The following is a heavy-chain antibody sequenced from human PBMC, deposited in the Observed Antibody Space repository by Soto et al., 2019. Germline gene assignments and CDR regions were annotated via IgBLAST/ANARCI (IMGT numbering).Heavy chain of an antibody. CDR2: IVVGSGNT. V-gene: IGHV1-58*01. CDR1: GFTFTSSA. CDR3: AADLASGGDYTLAAY. Sequence: SVKVSCKACGFTFTSSAVQWVRQARGQRLEWIGWIVVGSGNTNYAQKFQERVTITRDMSTSTAYMELSSLRSEDTAVYYCAADLASGGDYTLAAYWGQGTLVTVSS. D-gene: IGHD4-17*01. J-gene: IGHJ4*02.